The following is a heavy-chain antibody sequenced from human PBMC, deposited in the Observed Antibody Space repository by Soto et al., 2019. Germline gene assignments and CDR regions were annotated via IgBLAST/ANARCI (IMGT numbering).Heavy chain of an antibody. Sequence: SETLSLTCTVSGGSISSSSYYWGWIRQPPGKGLEWIGSIYYSGSTYYNPSLKSRVTISVDTSKNQFSLKLSSVTAADTAVYYCARGSRSSSWVLSWGQGTLVTVSS. CDR3: ARGSRSSSWVLS. V-gene: IGHV4-39*07. D-gene: IGHD6-13*01. CDR2: IYYSGST. CDR1: GGSISSSSYY. J-gene: IGHJ4*02.